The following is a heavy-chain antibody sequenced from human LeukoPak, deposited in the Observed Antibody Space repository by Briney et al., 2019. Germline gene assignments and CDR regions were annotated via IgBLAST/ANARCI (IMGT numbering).Heavy chain of an antibody. CDR3: ARDLELWYPVGY. CDR1: GYTFTGYY. D-gene: IGHD5-18*01. V-gene: IGHV1-2*06. CDR2: INPNSGGT. J-gene: IGHJ4*02. Sequence: GASAKVSCKASGYTFTGYYMHWVRQAPGQGLEWMGRINPNSGGTNYAQKFQGRVTMTRDTSISTAYMELRSLRSDDTAVYYCARDLELWYPVGYWGQGTLVTVSS.